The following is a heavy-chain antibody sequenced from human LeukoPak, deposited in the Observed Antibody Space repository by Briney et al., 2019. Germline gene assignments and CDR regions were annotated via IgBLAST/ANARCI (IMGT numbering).Heavy chain of an antibody. D-gene: IGHD1-14*01. J-gene: IGHJ4*02. CDR3: AKTLGTSSPPFDY. Sequence: GGSLRLSCAASGFTFSSYGMSWVREAPGKGLEWVSVISGSGGSTYYADSVKGRFTISRDNSKNTLYLQMNRLRAEDTAVYYCAKTLGTSSPPFDYWGQGTLVTVSS. V-gene: IGHV3-23*01. CDR2: ISGSGGST. CDR1: GFTFSSYG.